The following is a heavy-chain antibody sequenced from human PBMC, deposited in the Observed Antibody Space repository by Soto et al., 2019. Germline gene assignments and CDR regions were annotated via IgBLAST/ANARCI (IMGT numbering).Heavy chain of an antibody. CDR1: GYTLTELS. V-gene: IGHV1-24*01. CDR2: FDPEDGET. J-gene: IGHJ4*02. CDR3: ARAITMVRGVISPVVGY. D-gene: IGHD3-10*01. Sequence: ASVKVSCQVSGYTLTELSMHWVRQAPGKGLEWMGGFDPEDGETIYAQKFQGRVTMTEDTSTDTAYMELSSLRSEDTAVYYCARAITMVRGVISPVVGYWGQGTLVTVSS.